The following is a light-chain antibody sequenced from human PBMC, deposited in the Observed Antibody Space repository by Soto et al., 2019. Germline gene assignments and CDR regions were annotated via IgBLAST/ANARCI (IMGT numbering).Light chain of an antibody. V-gene: IGKV3-15*01. J-gene: IGKJ5*01. CDR1: QLFSSN. CDR3: QQYNDWPRT. CDR2: GSS. Sequence: EIVMTQSPSTLSFYPLEIVSLSCRASQLFSSNLAWYQRRPGQAPRLLIYGSSTRATGVPPRFSGSASGTEFTLTISSLQSEDFGVYYCQQYNDWPRTFGQGTRLEIK.